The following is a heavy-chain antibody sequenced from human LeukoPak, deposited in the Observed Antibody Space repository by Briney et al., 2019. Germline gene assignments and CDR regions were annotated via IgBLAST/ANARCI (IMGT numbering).Heavy chain of an antibody. V-gene: IGHV4-39*01. Sequence: SETLSLTCTVSGGSIRSSSYYCGWIRQPPGKGLEWIGSIYYSGSTYYNPSLKSRVTISVDTSKNQFSLKLSSVTAADTAVYYCARLQYSGSYYVPKSYYFDYWGQGTLVTVSS. J-gene: IGHJ4*02. CDR3: ARLQYSGSYYVPKSYYFDY. CDR1: GGSIRSSSYY. CDR2: IYYSGST. D-gene: IGHD1-26*01.